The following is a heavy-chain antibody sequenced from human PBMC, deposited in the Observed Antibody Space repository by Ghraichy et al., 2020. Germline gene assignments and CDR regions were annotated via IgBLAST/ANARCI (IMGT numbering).Heavy chain of an antibody. CDR1: GFPFKNYA. J-gene: IGHJ4*02. V-gene: IGHV3-23*01. Sequence: GGSLRLSCAASGFPFKNYAMTWVRQAPGKGLEWVSSIGYNGVDTYYADSLRGRFDISRENFKNTLYLQMNSLRVEDTAVYYCAKYCSGTCYSGVDFWGQGVLVTVSS. CDR3: AKYCSGTCYSGVDF. D-gene: IGHD2-15*01. CDR2: IGYNGVDT.